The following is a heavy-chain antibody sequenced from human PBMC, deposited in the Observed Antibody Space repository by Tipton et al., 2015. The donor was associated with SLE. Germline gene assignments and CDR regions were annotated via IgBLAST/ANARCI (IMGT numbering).Heavy chain of an antibody. CDR2: INRGGST. V-gene: IGHV4-34*01. J-gene: IGHJ6*03. D-gene: IGHD2-2*01. Sequence: TLSLTCAVYGGSLNSYYWSWIRQAPGKGLEWIGEINRGGSTKYNPSLKSRVIISIDTSKNQFSLKVNSVTAADTAVYYCARGTGGGSTSTSLWVMDVWGKGTTVIASS. CDR3: ARGTGGGSTSTSLWVMDV. CDR1: GGSLNSYY.